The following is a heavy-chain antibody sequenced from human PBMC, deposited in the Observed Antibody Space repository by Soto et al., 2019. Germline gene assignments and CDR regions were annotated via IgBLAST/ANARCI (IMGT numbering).Heavy chain of an antibody. Sequence: SVKVSCKASAGTFSSYAISWVRQAPGQGLEWMGGIIPIFGTANYAQKFQGRVTITADESTSTAYMELSSLRSEDTAVYYCARMITFGGVIVSYYGMDVWGQGTTVTVSS. J-gene: IGHJ6*02. CDR3: ARMITFGGVIVSYYGMDV. V-gene: IGHV1-69*13. CDR2: IIPIFGTA. CDR1: AGTFSSYA. D-gene: IGHD3-16*02.